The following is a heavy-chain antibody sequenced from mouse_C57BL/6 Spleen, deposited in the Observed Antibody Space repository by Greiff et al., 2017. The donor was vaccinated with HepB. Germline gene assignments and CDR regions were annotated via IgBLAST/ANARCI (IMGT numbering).Heavy chain of an antibody. D-gene: IGHD3-3*01. CDR1: GYTFTSYW. CDR3: ARESLGVGRAMDY. J-gene: IGHJ4*01. Sequence: QVQLQHPGAELVKPGASVKMSCKASGYTFTSYWITWVKQRPGQGLEWIGDIYPGSGSTNYNEKFKSKATLTVDTSSSTAYMQLSSLTSEDSAVYYCARESLGVGRAMDYWGQGTSVTVSS. V-gene: IGHV1-55*01. CDR2: IYPGSGST.